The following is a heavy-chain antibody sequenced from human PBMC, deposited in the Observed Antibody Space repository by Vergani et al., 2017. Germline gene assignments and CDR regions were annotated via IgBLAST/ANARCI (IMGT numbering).Heavy chain of an antibody. CDR3: ARVGEGDIVLNPPHY. CDR2: IIPIFGTA. D-gene: IGHD2-8*01. J-gene: IGHJ4*02. V-gene: IGHV1-69*06. CDR1: GGTFSSYA. Sequence: QVQLVQSGAEVKKPGSSVKVSCKASGGTFSSYAISWVRQAPGQGLAWMGGIIPIFGTATYAQKFQGRVTITADKSTSTAYMELSSLRSEATAVYYCARVGEGDIVLNPPHYWGQGTLVTVSS.